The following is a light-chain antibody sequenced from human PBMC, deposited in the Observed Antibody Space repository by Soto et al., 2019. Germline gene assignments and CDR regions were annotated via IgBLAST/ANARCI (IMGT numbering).Light chain of an antibody. J-gene: IGLJ1*01. V-gene: IGLV6-57*01. CDR1: SGSIASHY. CDR2: EHN. Sequence: NFMLTQPHSVSESPGKTVTISCTRSSGSIASHYVQWYQQRPGSSPTTVIYEHNQRPSGVPDRFSGSIDSSSNSASLTISGLKTEDEADYYCHSYDSNIYVFGTGTKLTVL. CDR3: HSYDSNIYV.